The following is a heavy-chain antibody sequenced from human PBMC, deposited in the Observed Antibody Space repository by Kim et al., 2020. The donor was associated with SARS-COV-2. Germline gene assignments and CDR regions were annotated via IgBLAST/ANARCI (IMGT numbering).Heavy chain of an antibody. CDR1: GGSISSGGYY. Sequence: SETLSLPCTVSGGSISSGGYYWSWIRQHPGKGVEWFGYLYYSGSTYYNPSPKSRVPISVDTSKNQFSLNLCSVTAADTSVYYGAGGRIMSFGAATEFDY. CDR3: AGGRIMSFGAATEFDY. J-gene: IGHJ4*01. CDR2: LYYSGST. D-gene: IGHD3-3*01. V-gene: IGHV4-31*03.